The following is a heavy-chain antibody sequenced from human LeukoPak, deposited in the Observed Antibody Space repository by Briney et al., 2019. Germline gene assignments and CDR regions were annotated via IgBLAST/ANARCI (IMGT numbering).Heavy chain of an antibody. Sequence: AGGSLRLSCAASGFTVSSNYMSWVRQAPGKGLEWVSDIYSSGSTYYAASVKGRFTVSRDNSKNTLYLQMNSLRAEDTAVYYCASRGLWYGEDYWGQGTLVTVSS. CDR2: IYSSGST. V-gene: IGHV3-53*01. CDR1: GFTVSSNY. D-gene: IGHD3-10*01. J-gene: IGHJ4*02. CDR3: ASRGLWYGEDY.